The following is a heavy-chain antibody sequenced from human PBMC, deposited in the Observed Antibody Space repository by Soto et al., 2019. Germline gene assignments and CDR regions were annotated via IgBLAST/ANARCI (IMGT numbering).Heavy chain of an antibody. CDR2: ISYDGSNK. D-gene: IGHD2-2*01. CDR1: GFTFSSYG. CDR3: ATGDIVVVPAAIFY. Sequence: QVQLVESGGGVVQPGRSLRLSCAASGFTFSSYGMHWVRQAPGKGLEWVAVISYDGSNKYYADSVKGRSTISRDNSKNTLYLQMNSLRAEDTAVYSCATGDIVVVPAAIFYWGQGTLVTVSS. J-gene: IGHJ4*02. V-gene: IGHV3-30*03.